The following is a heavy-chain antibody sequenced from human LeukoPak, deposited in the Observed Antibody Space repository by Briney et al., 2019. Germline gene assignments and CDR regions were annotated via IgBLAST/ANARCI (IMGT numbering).Heavy chain of an antibody. Sequence: GGSLRLSCAASGNYWMHWVRQAPGKGLEWVSGLSWNSGSIGYADSVKGRFTISRDNAKNSLYLQMNSLRVEDTALYYCAKGYCSGTNCFTDYWGQGTLVTVFS. CDR2: LSWNSGSI. CDR3: AKGYCSGTNCFTDY. V-gene: IGHV3-9*01. CDR1: GNYW. J-gene: IGHJ4*02. D-gene: IGHD2-2*01.